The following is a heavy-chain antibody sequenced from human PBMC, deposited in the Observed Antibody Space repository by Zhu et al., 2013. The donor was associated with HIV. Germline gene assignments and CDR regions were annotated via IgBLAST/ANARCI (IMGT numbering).Heavy chain of an antibody. CDR3: ARGLGLYYYDSSGYFDY. V-gene: IGHV1-69*06. CDR2: IIPIFGTA. D-gene: IGHD3-22*01. J-gene: IGHJ4*02. CDR1: GYTFTDYY. Sequence: VQSGAEVRKPGASVKVSCKASGYTFTDYYLHWVRQAPGQGLEWMGGIIPIFGTANYAQKFQGRVTITADKSTSTAYMELSSLRSEDTAVYYCARGLGLYYYDSSGYFDYWGQGTLVTVSS.